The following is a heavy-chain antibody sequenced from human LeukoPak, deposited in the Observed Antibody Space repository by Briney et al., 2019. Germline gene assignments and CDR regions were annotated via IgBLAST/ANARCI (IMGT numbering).Heavy chain of an antibody. CDR3: ARDQGRMTHPRNRHLDL. V-gene: IGHV3-48*04. D-gene: IGHD1-14*01. J-gene: IGHJ2*01. Sequence: GGSLRLSCVASGFTFSSSNVNWVRQAPGKGLEWISYISGSGSIIYYADSVKGRFTISIDNAKKSLYLQMNSLRAEDTAVYYCARDQGRMTHPRNRHLDLWGRGNLVTVSS. CDR1: GFTFSSSN. CDR2: ISGSGSII.